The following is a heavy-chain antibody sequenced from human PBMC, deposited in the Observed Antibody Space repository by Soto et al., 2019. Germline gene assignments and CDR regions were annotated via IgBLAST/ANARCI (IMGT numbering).Heavy chain of an antibody. Sequence: GASVKVSCKASGYTFTGYYMHWVRQAPGQGLEWMGWINPNSGGTNYAQKFQGWVTMTRDTSISTAYMELSRLRSDDTAVYYCARAVVVVAAIEYYFDYWGQGTLVTVSS. V-gene: IGHV1-2*04. CDR3: ARAVVVVAAIEYYFDY. D-gene: IGHD2-15*01. J-gene: IGHJ4*02. CDR2: INPNSGGT. CDR1: GYTFTGYY.